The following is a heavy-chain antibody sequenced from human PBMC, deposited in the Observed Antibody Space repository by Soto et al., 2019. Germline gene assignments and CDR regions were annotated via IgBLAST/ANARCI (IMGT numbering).Heavy chain of an antibody. CDR3: AKSTGYCSGGSCYDDAFAI. V-gene: IGHV3-9*01. Sequence: EVQLVESGGGLVQPGRSLRLSCADSGFTFDDYAMQWFRQAPGKGLEGVSGISWNSGSIGNAESVKGRFTISRDNAKNSLYLQMNGLRAEDTALYYCAKSTGYCSGGSCYDDAFAIWGQGTMVTVSS. J-gene: IGHJ3*02. D-gene: IGHD2-15*01. CDR2: ISWNSGSI. CDR1: GFTFDDYA.